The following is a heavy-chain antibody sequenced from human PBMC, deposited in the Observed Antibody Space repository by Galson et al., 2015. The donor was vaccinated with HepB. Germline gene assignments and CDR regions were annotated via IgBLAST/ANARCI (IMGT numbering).Heavy chain of an antibody. J-gene: IGHJ4*01. Sequence: SCKASGYTLTNYHFHWVRQAPGHGPEWMGKIFAGGGSTRYAERFQGRVTLTRDSSTSTIYMEVSSLRSDDTAVYYCARETPDTYYFDYWGQGTLVTVSS. CDR1: GYTLTNYH. CDR2: IFAGGGST. D-gene: IGHD2-15*01. CDR3: ARETPDTYYFDY. V-gene: IGHV1-46*01.